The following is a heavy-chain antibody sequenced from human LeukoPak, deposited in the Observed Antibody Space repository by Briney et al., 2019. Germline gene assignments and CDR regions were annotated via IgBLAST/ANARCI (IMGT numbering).Heavy chain of an antibody. Sequence: ASVKVSCKASGYTFTGYYMHWVRQAPGQGLEWMGIINPSGGSTSYAQKFQGRVTMTRDMSTSTVYMELSSLRSEDTAVYYCARGGWLPQPYDAFDIWGQGTMVTVSS. D-gene: IGHD3-22*01. CDR1: GYTFTGYY. CDR2: INPSGGST. J-gene: IGHJ3*02. CDR3: ARGGWLPQPYDAFDI. V-gene: IGHV1-46*01.